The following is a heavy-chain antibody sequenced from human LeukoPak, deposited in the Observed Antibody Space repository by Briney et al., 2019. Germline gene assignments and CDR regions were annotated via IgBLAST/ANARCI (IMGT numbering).Heavy chain of an antibody. CDR2: INHSGST. Sequence: SETLSLTCAVYGGSFSGYYWGWIRQPPGKGLEWIGEINHSGSTNYNPSLKSRVTISVDTSKNQFSLKLSSVTAADTAVYYCARVRYSYGYSSDAFDIWGQGTMVTVSS. V-gene: IGHV4-34*01. D-gene: IGHD5-18*01. CDR3: ARVRYSYGYSSDAFDI. CDR1: GGSFSGYY. J-gene: IGHJ3*02.